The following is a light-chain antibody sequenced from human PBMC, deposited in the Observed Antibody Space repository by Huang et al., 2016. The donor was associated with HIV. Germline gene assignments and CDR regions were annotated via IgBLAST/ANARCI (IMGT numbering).Light chain of an antibody. V-gene: IGKV1-5*01. CDR3: QQNNRS. CDR1: QNISSW. Sequence: DIQMTQSPSTLSASIRDRVTITCRASQNISSWLAWYQQKPGKAPILLIHKTSILESGVPSKFSGSGSGTEFNLTINCLQPDDFATYYCQQNNRSFGQGTKIEIK. J-gene: IGKJ1*01. CDR2: KTS.